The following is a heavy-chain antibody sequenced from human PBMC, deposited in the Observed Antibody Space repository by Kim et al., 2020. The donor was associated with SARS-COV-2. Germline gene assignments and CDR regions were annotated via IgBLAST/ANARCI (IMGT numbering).Heavy chain of an antibody. J-gene: IGHJ4*02. CDR1: GGSISRSSYY. Sequence: SETLSLTCTVSGGSISRSSYYWGWIRQPPGKGLEWIGSIYYSGSTYYNPSLKSRVTISVDTSKNQFSLKLSSVTAADTAVYYCALTSGYDLEYDYWGQGALVTISS. V-gene: IGHV4-39*07. D-gene: IGHD5-12*01. CDR2: IYYSGST. CDR3: ALTSGYDLEYDY.